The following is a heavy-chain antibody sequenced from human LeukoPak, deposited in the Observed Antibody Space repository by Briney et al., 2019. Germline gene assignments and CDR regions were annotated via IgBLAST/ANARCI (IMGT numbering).Heavy chain of an antibody. CDR2: ISWNSGSI. CDR1: GFTFDDYA. J-gene: IGHJ5*02. Sequence: LTGGSLRLSCAASGFTFDDYAMHWVRQAPGKGLEWVSGISWNSGSIGYADSVKGRFTISRDNAKNSLYLQMNSLRAEDTALYYCAKEGVVVAATEGHWFDPWAREPWSPSPQ. D-gene: IGHD2-15*01. CDR3: AKEGVVVAATEGHWFDP. V-gene: IGHV3-9*01.